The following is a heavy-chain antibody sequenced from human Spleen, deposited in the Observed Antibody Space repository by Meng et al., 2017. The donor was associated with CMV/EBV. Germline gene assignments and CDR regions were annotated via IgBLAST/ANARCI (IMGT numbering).Heavy chain of an antibody. V-gene: IGHV3-7*01. D-gene: IGHD2-15*01. CDR1: GFAFSSHW. CDR3: ARTPSRGRAFDI. J-gene: IGHJ3*02. CDR2: INQDESEK. Sequence: GGSLSLSCAASGFAFSSHWMNWVRQAPGKGLEWVATINQDESEKYYLDSVKGRFTISRDNAKNSLSLQINSLRGEDTAVYSCARTPSRGRAFDIWGQGTKVTVSS.